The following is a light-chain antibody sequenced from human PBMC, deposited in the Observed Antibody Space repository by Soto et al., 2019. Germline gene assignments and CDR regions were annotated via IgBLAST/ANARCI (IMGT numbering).Light chain of an antibody. Sequence: QSVLTQPASVSGSPGQSITISCTGTSSDVGGYKYVSWYQQHPGKAPKVMIYEVSNRPSGVPDRFSGSKSGNTASLTISGLQAEDEADYYCSSYTPSSTLFVFGGGTKLTVL. CDR3: SSYTPSSTLFV. V-gene: IGLV2-14*01. CDR2: EVS. J-gene: IGLJ3*02. CDR1: SSDVGGYKY.